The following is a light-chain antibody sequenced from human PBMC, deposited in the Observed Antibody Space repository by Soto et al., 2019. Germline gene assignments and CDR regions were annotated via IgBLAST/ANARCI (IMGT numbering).Light chain of an antibody. J-gene: IGKJ1*01. CDR1: QGIGDT. V-gene: IGKV3-11*01. Sequence: EVVMTQSPATLSVSPGEGVTLSCRASQGIGDTLAWYQQKPGQAPRLLIHDASNRATGIPARFSGSGSGTDFTLTISSLEPEDFAVYYCQQRSNWPRTFGQGTKVDIK. CDR2: DAS. CDR3: QQRSNWPRT.